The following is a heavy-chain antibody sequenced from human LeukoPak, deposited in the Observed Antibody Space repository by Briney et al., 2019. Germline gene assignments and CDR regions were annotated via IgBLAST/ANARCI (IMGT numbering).Heavy chain of an antibody. CDR3: ARLGYSYGEGVDWFDP. CDR1: GYSFTSYW. Sequence: GESLKISCKGSGYSFTSYWIGWVRQMPGKGLEWMGIIYSGDSDTRYSPSFQGQVTISADKSISTAYLQWSSLKASDTAMYYCARLGYSYGEGVDWFDPWGQGTLVTVSS. J-gene: IGHJ5*02. CDR2: IYSGDSDT. D-gene: IGHD5-18*01. V-gene: IGHV5-51*01.